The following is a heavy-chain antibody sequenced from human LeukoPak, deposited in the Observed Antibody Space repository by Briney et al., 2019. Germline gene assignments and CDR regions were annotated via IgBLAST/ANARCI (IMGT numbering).Heavy chain of an antibody. CDR1: GFTFSSYS. D-gene: IGHD5-24*01. CDR3: AKSGYNRFDY. J-gene: IGHJ4*02. CDR2: ISGGDGTT. V-gene: IGHV3-23*01. Sequence: GGSLRLSCAASGFTFSSYSMNWVRQAPGKGLEWVSNISGGDGTTYYADSVKGRFTISRDNSKNTLYLQMNSLRADDTAVYYCAKSGYNRFDYWGQGTLVTVSS.